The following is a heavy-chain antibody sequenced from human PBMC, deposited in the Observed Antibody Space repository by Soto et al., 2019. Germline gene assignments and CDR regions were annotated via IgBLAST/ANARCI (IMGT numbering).Heavy chain of an antibody. CDR2: ISAYNGNT. CDR1: GYTFTSYD. CDR3: ARESGEYLSFDY. J-gene: IGHJ4*02. Sequence: ASVKVYCRSSGYTFTSYDINWVRQAPGQGLEWMGWISAYNGNTNYAQKLQGRVTMTTDTSTSTAYMELRSLRSDDTAVYYCARESGEYLSFDYWGQGTLVTVSS. V-gene: IGHV1-18*01. D-gene: IGHD3-10*01.